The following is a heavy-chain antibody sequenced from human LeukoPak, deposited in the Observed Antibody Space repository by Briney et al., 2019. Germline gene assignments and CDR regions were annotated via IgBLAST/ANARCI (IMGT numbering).Heavy chain of an antibody. V-gene: IGHV3-74*01. J-gene: IGHJ4*02. Sequence: GGSLRLSCAASGFTFRDYTMNWVRQAPGKGLVWVSRIASDESSTTYADSVKGRFSISRDNAKNTLYLQMNSLRVEDTAVYYCARGRPHGNDYWGQGTLVTVSS. CDR2: IASDESST. D-gene: IGHD4-23*01. CDR3: ARGRPHGNDY. CDR1: GFTFRDYT.